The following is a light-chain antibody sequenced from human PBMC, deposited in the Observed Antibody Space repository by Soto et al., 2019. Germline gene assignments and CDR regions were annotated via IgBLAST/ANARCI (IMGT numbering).Light chain of an antibody. CDR1: QDISNY. CDR3: QKYNSAPKT. V-gene: IGKV1-27*01. J-gene: IGKJ2*01. Sequence: DIQMTQSPSSLSASVGDRVTITCRASQDISNYLAWYQQKPGEVPKLLIYAASTLQKGVQSRFSGSGSGTLFTLSINNLQPGDVATYYCQKYNSAPKTFGRGTRLEIK. CDR2: AAS.